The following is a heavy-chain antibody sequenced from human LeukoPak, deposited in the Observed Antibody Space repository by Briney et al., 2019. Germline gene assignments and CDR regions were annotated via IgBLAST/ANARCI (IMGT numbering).Heavy chain of an antibody. CDR3: ANDYRSGSFHDF. J-gene: IGHJ4*02. CDR2: ISRRDDYT. CDR1: GFAFSSYA. V-gene: IGHV3-23*01. Sequence: TGGSLRLSCAASGFAFSSYAMSWVSQPPGKGLEWVSVISRRDDYTYYADSVKGRFTISRDNSKNTLYLQMNTLRAEDTAVYYCANDYRSGSFHDFWGQGTLVTVSS. D-gene: IGHD3-10*01.